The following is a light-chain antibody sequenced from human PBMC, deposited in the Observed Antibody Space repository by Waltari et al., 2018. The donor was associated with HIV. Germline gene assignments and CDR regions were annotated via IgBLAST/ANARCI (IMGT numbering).Light chain of an antibody. Sequence: SYELTQPPSVSVSPGQTARITCSGDALPTPYADWYQQKPGQAPVLVIYKDSERPSGIPERFSGSSSGTTVTLTISGVQAEDEADYYCQSADSSGTYNYVFGTGTKVTVL. V-gene: IGLV3-25*03. CDR2: KDS. CDR1: ALPTPY. J-gene: IGLJ1*01. CDR3: QSADSSGTYNYV.